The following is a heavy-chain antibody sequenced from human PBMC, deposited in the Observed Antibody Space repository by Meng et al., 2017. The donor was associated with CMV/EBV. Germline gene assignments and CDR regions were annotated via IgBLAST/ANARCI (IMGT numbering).Heavy chain of an antibody. Sequence: SVKVSCKASGGTFSSYAISWVRQDPGQGLEWMGGIIPIFGTANYAQKFQGRVTITTDESTSTAYMELSSLRSEDTAVYYCAMTRGYSYGLDYYYGMDVWGQGTTVTVSS. D-gene: IGHD5-18*01. CDR1: GGTFSSYA. CDR3: AMTRGYSYGLDYYYGMDV. J-gene: IGHJ6*02. CDR2: IIPIFGTA. V-gene: IGHV1-69*05.